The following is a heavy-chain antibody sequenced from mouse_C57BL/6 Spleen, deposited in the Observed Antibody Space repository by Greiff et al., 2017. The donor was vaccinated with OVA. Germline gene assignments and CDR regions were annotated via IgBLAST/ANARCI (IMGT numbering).Heavy chain of an antibody. CDR3: ARGEDYNGSSYEGAMDY. V-gene: IGHV1-31*01. D-gene: IGHD1-1*01. CDR1: GFSFTGYY. J-gene: IGHJ4*01. Sequence: VQLLQSVPALVKPGASVKFSCQASGFSFTGYYMPCVKQSPGNILDWIGYIYPYNGVSSYNQKFKGKATLTVDKSSSTAYMELRSLTSEDTAVYYCARGEDYNGSSYEGAMDYWGQGTSVTVSS. CDR2: IYPYNGVS.